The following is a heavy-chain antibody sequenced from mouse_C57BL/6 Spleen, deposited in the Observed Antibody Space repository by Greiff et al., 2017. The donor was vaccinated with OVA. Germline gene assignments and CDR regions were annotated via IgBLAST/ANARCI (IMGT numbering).Heavy chain of an antibody. Sequence: EVQVVESGGGLVKPGGSLKLSCAASGFTFSDYGMHWVRQAPEKGLEWVAYISSGSSTIYYADTVKGRFTISRDNAKNTLFLQMTSLRSEDTAMYYCAREGNYYGSSFDYWGQGTTLTVSS. CDR2: ISSGSSTI. J-gene: IGHJ2*01. V-gene: IGHV5-17*01. D-gene: IGHD1-1*01. CDR3: AREGNYYGSSFDY. CDR1: GFTFSDYG.